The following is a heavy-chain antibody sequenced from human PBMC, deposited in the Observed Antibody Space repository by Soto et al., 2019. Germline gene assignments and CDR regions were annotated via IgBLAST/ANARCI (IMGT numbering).Heavy chain of an antibody. J-gene: IGHJ5*02. Sequence: PGESLKISCTGFGYTFTTFWMSWVRQMPGRGLEWMGRIDPRDSYTNYSPSFQGHVTISVDKSISTAYLQWGSLKASDTAMYYCARLYCSSSTCDSWFDPWGQGTLVTVYS. V-gene: IGHV5-10-1*01. D-gene: IGHD2-2*01. CDR1: GYTFTTFW. CDR3: ARLYCSSSTCDSWFDP. CDR2: IDPRDSYT.